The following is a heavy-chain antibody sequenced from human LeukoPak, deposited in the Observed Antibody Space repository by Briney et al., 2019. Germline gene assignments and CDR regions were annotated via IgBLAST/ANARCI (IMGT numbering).Heavy chain of an antibody. CDR3: ARSPPAWGIAAAGTHS. Sequence: ASVKVSCKASGGTFSSYAISWVRQAPGQGLEWMGGIIPIFGTANYAQKFQGRVTITADESTSTAYMELSSLRSEDTAVYYCARSPPAWGIAAAGTHSWGQGTLVTVSS. CDR1: GGTFSSYA. J-gene: IGHJ4*02. D-gene: IGHD6-13*01. CDR2: IIPIFGTA. V-gene: IGHV1-69*13.